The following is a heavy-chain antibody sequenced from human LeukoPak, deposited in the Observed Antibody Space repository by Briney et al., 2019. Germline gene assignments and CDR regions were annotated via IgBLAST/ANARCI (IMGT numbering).Heavy chain of an antibody. CDR3: AKEGMITIFGVVIPYFDY. CDR1: GFTFSSYA. J-gene: IGHJ4*02. V-gene: IGHV3-23*01. D-gene: IGHD3-3*01. Sequence: TGGSLRLSCAASGFTFSSYAMSWVRQAPGKGLEWVSAISGSGGSTYYADSVKGRFTISRDNSKNTLYLQMNSLRAEDTAVYYCAKEGMITIFGVVIPYFDYWGQGTLVTVSS. CDR2: ISGSGGST.